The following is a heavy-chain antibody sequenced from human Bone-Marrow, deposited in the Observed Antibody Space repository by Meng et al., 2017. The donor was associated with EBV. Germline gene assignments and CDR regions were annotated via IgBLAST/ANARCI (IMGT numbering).Heavy chain of an antibody. CDR3: ARESGRGYTPDF. Sequence: QGQGVRSGVGVKKPGSSAKVSCKASGGAFRYSAISWVRQAPGQGLEWMGGLIPDFGTPDYAPNYQDRVTITADESTSTAYMELNSLTTEDTAIYYCARESGRGYTPDFWGQGTLVTVSS. D-gene: IGHD3-10*01. CDR2: LIPDFGTP. V-gene: IGHV1-69*01. J-gene: IGHJ4*02. CDR1: GGAFRYSA.